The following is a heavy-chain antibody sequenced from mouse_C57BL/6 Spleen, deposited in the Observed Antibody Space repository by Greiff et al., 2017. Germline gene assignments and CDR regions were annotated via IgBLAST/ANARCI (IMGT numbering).Heavy chain of an antibody. Sequence: EVKLVESGGGLVQPGGSMKLSCVASGFTFSNYWMNWVRQSPEKGLEWVAQIRLKSDNYATHYAESVKGRFTISRDDSKSSVYLQMNNLRAEDTGIYYCTVDSSGYRYWGQGTTLTVSS. J-gene: IGHJ2*01. V-gene: IGHV6-3*01. CDR1: GFTFSNYW. CDR3: TVDSSGYRY. D-gene: IGHD3-2*02. CDR2: IRLKSDNYAT.